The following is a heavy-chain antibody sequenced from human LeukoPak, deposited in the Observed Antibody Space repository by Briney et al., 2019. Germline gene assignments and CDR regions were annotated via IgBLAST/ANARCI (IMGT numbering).Heavy chain of an antibody. J-gene: IGHJ1*01. D-gene: IGHD2-15*01. Sequence: GGSLRLSCAASGFTFSSYWMHWVRQAPGKGLEWISYISHTGSLIYYADSVKGRFTISRDNAKNLLYLQMNSLRVEDTGIYYCSSYCSEGTCYGYFHHWGQGTLVSVSS. CDR2: ISHTGSLI. CDR1: GFTFSSYW. CDR3: SSYCSEGTCYGYFHH. V-gene: IGHV3-48*04.